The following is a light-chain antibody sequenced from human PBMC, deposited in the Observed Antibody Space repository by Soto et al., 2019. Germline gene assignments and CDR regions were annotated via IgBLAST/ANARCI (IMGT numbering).Light chain of an antibody. CDR3: SQVDSFPHA. V-gene: IGKV1-39*01. CDR2: GAC. CDR1: QSISNC. Sequence: DTLMTQSPSSLPESVSDRVTITCRASQSISNCLNWYQQKPGKVPEVLVYGACSLQAGVPSWLTGSGSGTDFSLTISSLHPEDFATYYCSQVDSFPHAFGHGTKL. J-gene: IGKJ2*01.